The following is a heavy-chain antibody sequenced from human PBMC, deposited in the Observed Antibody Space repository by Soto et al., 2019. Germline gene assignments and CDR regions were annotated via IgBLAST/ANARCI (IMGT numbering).Heavy chain of an antibody. CDR3: ARISGGPIR. J-gene: IGHJ4*02. Sequence: PSLPRTVSGGSISGFYWNWFRQPAGKGLEWIGRIHTGGTTNYKPSLRSRVTMSVDTSKNQFSLKLTSVTAADTAVYYCARISGGPIRWGQGTLVTVSS. CDR1: GGSISGFY. CDR2: IHTGGTT. V-gene: IGHV4-4*07.